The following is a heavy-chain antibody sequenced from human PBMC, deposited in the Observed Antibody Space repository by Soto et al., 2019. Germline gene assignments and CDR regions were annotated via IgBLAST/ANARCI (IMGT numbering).Heavy chain of an antibody. Sequence: PVPSPTLAPTAAGFHDGGDPMNLVREGVGKGLEWVGLIRNQSYQETTEYAAAVKGRFTISRDTSNGIAYLQMNSLNIEDSAVYFCSGAESPATAYFSLSWGPGTPVTV. CDR2: IRNQSYQETT. J-gene: IGHJ5*02. CDR3: SGAESPATAYFSLS. CDR1: GFHDGGDP. D-gene: IGHD5-18*01. V-gene: IGHV3-49*02.